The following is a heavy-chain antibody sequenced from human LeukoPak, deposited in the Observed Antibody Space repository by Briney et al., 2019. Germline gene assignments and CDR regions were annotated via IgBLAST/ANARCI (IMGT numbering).Heavy chain of an antibody. D-gene: IGHD2-2*01. Sequence: SETLSLTCTVSGGSISSSSYYWGWIRQPPGKGLEWIGSIYYSGSTYYNPSLKSRVTISVDTSKNQFSLKLSSVTAADTAVYYCARRGVDGLPEDIVVVPAAITGDAFDIWGQGTMVTVSS. J-gene: IGHJ3*02. V-gene: IGHV4-39*07. CDR3: ARRGVDGLPEDIVVVPAAITGDAFDI. CDR1: GGSISSSSYY. CDR2: IYYSGST.